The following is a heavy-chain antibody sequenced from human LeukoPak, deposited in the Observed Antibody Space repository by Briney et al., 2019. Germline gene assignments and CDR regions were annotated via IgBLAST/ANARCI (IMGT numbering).Heavy chain of an antibody. CDR2: INPSGGST. CDR3: ARASSIGYYFGY. Sequence: ASVKVSCKASGYTFTSYYMHWVRQAPGQGLEWMGIINPSGGSTSYAQKFQGRVTMTRDMSTSTVYMELSSLRSEDTAVYYCARASSIGYYFGYWGQGTLVTVSS. J-gene: IGHJ4*02. D-gene: IGHD3-22*01. V-gene: IGHV1-46*01. CDR1: GYTFTSYY.